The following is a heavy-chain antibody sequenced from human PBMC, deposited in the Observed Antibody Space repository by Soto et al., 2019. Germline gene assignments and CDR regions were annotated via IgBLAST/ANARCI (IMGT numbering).Heavy chain of an antibody. CDR2: IIPIFGTA. J-gene: IGHJ6*02. CDR3: ARYFSPTIFGVDYYYYGMDV. Sequence: SVKVSCKASGGTFSSYAISWVRQAPGQGREWMGGIIPIFGTANYAQKFQGRVTITADESTSTAYMELSSLRSEDTAVYYCARYFSPTIFGVDYYYYGMDVWGQGTTVTVSS. D-gene: IGHD3-3*01. V-gene: IGHV1-69*13. CDR1: GGTFSSYA.